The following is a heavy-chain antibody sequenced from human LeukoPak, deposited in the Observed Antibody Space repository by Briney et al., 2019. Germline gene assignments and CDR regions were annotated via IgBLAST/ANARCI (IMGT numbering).Heavy chain of an antibody. J-gene: IGHJ4*02. D-gene: IGHD5-12*01. V-gene: IGHV3-48*01. Sequence: GGSLRLSCAASGFKFSTYGMNWVRQAPGKGLECVSYINSDSTTIYYADSVRGRFTISRDNAKGSLYLQMNSLRAEDTAVYYCARTPSGYETDYYFDNWGQGILVTVSS. CDR1: GFKFSTYG. CDR3: ARTPSGYETDYYFDN. CDR2: INSDSTTI.